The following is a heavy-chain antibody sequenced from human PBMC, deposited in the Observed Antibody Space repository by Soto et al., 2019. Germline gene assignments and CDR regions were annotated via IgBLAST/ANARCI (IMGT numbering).Heavy chain of an antibody. CDR1: GFTFSSYA. Sequence: GGSLRLSCAASGFTFSSYAMSWVRQAPGKGLEWVSAISGSGGSTYYADSVKGRFTISRDNFKNTLYLQMNSLRAEDTSVYYCAKWKAYYGSGSYSDYWGQGTLVTVSS. CDR2: ISGSGGST. V-gene: IGHV3-23*01. J-gene: IGHJ4*02. D-gene: IGHD3-10*01. CDR3: AKWKAYYGSGSYSDY.